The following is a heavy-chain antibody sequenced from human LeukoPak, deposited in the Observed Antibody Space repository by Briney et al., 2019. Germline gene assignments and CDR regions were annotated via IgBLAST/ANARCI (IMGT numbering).Heavy chain of an antibody. J-gene: IGHJ3*02. CDR1: GGSISSYY. CDR2: IYYSGST. Sequence: SETLSLTCTVSGGSISSYYWSWIRQPPGKELEWIGYIYYSGSTNYNPSLKSRVTISVDTSKNQFSLKLSSVTAADTAVYYCARSGGGSGSYHPHAFDIWGQGTMVTVSS. D-gene: IGHD3-10*01. CDR3: ARSGGGSGSYHPHAFDI. V-gene: IGHV4-59*01.